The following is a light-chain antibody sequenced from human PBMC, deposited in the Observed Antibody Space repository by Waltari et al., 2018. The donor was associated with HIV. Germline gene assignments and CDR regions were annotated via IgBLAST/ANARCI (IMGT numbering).Light chain of an antibody. CDR3: QQSYVSPWT. J-gene: IGKJ1*01. CDR2: AAS. Sequence: DTQMTQSPSSLSASVGDSVTIACRASQNISNFLNWYQQRPGNAPRLLIFAASTLQSGVPSRFSGSGSGTDFTLTISSLQPEDFASYYCQQSYVSPWTFGQGTRVDLK. CDR1: QNISNF. V-gene: IGKV1-39*01.